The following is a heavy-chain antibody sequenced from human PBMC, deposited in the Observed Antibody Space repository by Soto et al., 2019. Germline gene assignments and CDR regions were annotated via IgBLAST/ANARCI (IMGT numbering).Heavy chain of an antibody. V-gene: IGHV3-48*03. CDR3: AARVDYYYGMDV. CDR2: ISSSGSTI. D-gene: IGHD2-15*01. J-gene: IGHJ6*02. Sequence: GGSLRLSCAASGFTFSSYEMNWVRQAPGKGLEWVSYISSSGSTIYYADSVKGRFTISRDNAKNSLYLQMNSLRAEDTAVYYCAARVDYYYGMDVWGQGTTVTVS. CDR1: GFTFSSYE.